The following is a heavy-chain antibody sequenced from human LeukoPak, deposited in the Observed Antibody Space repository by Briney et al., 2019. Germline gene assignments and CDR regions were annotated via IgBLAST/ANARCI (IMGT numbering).Heavy chain of an antibody. CDR2: INPNSGGT. J-gene: IGHJ4*02. Sequence: ASVKVSCKASGYTFTGYYMHWMRQAPGQGLEWMGWINPNSGGTNYAQKFQGRVTMTRDTSISTAYMELSRLRSDDTAVYYCATHLVVVITTLIYWGQGTLVTVSS. V-gene: IGHV1-2*02. CDR3: ATHLVVVITTLIY. CDR1: GYTFTGYY. D-gene: IGHD3-22*01.